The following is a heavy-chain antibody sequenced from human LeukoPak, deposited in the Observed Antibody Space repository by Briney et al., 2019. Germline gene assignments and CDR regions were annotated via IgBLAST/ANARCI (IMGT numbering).Heavy chain of an antibody. CDR1: GFTVSNNY. V-gene: IGHV3-66*01. Sequence: GGSLRLSCAASGFTVSNNYMSWVRQAPGKGLEWVSVIYSGGSTYYADSVKGRFTISRDSSKSTLNLQMNSLRDEDTAVYYCARVSGGNYDYWGQGTLVTVSS. CDR3: ARVSGGNYDY. J-gene: IGHJ4*02. D-gene: IGHD2-15*01. CDR2: IYSGGST.